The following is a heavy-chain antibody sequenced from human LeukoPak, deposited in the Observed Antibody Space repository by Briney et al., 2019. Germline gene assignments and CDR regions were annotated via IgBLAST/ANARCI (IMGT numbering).Heavy chain of an antibody. CDR3: ARGGVATLFDY. Sequence: PSKTLSLTCTVSGGSISSGGYYWSWIRQHPGKGLEWIGYIYYSGSTYYNPSLKSRVTISVDTSKNQFSLKLSSVAAADTAVYYCARGGVATLFDYWGQGTLVTVSS. CDR1: GGSISSGGYY. D-gene: IGHD5-12*01. CDR2: IYYSGST. V-gene: IGHV4-31*03. J-gene: IGHJ4*02.